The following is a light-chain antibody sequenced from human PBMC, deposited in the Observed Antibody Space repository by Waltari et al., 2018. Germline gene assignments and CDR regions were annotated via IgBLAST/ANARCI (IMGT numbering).Light chain of an antibody. CDR2: DVS. CDR3: SSYITTNTLEL. CDR1: SSDVGTYNY. J-gene: IGLJ3*02. V-gene: IGLV2-14*03. Sequence: QSALTQPASVSGSPGQSITISCTGTSSDVGTYNYVSWYQQHPGKAPKLLIYDVSFRPSGVSVRFSGSKSGNTASLTISVLQAEDEADYYCSSYITTNTLELFGGGTSLTVL.